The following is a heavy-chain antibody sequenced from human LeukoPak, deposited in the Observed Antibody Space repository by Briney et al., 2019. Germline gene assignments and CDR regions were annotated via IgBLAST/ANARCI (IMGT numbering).Heavy chain of an antibody. Sequence: SETLSLTCTVSGGSISSYYWSRIRQPPGKGLEWIGYIYYSGSTNYNPSLKSRVTISVDTSKNQFSLKLSSVTAADTAVYYCARRSSSLDYWGQGTLVTVSS. CDR3: ARRSSSLDY. CDR1: GGSISSYY. V-gene: IGHV4-59*08. CDR2: IYYSGST. J-gene: IGHJ4*02. D-gene: IGHD6-6*01.